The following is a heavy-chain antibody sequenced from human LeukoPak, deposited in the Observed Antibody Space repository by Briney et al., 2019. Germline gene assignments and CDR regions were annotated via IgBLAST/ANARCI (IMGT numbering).Heavy chain of an antibody. CDR3: ARTPTVTPTKRYFDY. J-gene: IGHJ4*02. D-gene: IGHD4-17*01. Sequence: ASVKVSCKASGYTFTGYYMHWVRQAPGQGLEWMGIINPSGGSTSYAQKFQGRVTMTRDTSTSTVYMELSSLRSEDTAVYYCARTPTVTPTKRYFDYWGQGTLVTVSS. V-gene: IGHV1-46*01. CDR1: GYTFTGYY. CDR2: INPSGGST.